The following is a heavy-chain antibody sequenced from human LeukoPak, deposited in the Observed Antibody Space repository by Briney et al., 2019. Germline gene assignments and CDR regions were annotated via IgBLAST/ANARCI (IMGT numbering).Heavy chain of an antibody. Sequence: SVKVSCKASGGTFSSYGISWVRQAPGQGLEWMGRIIPIFGTANYAQKFQGRVTITTDESTSTAYMELSSLRSEDTAVYYCAREGFIVVVPAAMINWFDPWGQGTLVTVSS. CDR1: GGTFSSYG. CDR3: AREGFIVVVPAAMINWFDP. V-gene: IGHV1-69*05. J-gene: IGHJ5*02. CDR2: IIPIFGTA. D-gene: IGHD2-2*01.